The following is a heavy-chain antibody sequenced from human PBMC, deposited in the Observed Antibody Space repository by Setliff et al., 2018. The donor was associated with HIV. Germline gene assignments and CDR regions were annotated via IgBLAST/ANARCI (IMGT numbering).Heavy chain of an antibody. Sequence: PSETLSLTCTVSGDSVNDRSYFWGWIRQPPGKGLEWIGTFYYNGDSRYNPPLKSRVTISVDTSKNQFSLTLTSVTAADTALYFCANFPGGGDANHYFENWGQGILVTVSS. J-gene: IGHJ4*02. CDR2: FYYNGDS. V-gene: IGHV4-39*07. CDR3: ANFPGGGDANHYFEN. D-gene: IGHD3-16*01. CDR1: GDSVNDRSYF.